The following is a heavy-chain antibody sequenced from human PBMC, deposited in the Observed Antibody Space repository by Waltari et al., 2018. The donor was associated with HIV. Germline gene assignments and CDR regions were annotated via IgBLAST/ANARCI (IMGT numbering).Heavy chain of an antibody. CDR2: VFHSGST. Sequence: QVQLQESGPGLVKPSDTLSLTCAVSDFSISSGHYWGWIRQSPGKGLAWIGSVFHSGSTFYKPSFKSRVSISVDTSKNQFSLKLTSVTAADTAVYYCARQPAPDSTWFQIYFDYWGQGTVVTVSS. J-gene: IGHJ4*02. V-gene: IGHV4-38-2*01. D-gene: IGHD6-13*01. CDR1: DFSISSGHY. CDR3: ARQPAPDSTWFQIYFDY.